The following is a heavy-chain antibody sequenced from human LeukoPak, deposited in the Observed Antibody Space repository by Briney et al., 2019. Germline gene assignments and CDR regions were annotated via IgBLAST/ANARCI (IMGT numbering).Heavy chain of an antibody. CDR3: TRDNSVEDTAWWFDP. J-gene: IGHJ5*02. D-gene: IGHD4-23*01. CDR2: ISTYNGNT. V-gene: IGHV1-18*01. CDR1: GYTFTSYG. Sequence: ASVKVSCKASGYTFTSYGISWVRQAPGQGLEWMGWISTYNGNTNYAQKLQGRVTMTTDTSTSIAYMELRSLRSDDTAVYYCTRDNSVEDTAWWFDPWGQGTLVTVSS.